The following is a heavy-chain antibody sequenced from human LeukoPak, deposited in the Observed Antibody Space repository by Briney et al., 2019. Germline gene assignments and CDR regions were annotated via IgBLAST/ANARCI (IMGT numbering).Heavy chain of an antibody. J-gene: IGHJ6*03. CDR3: ARFAAGGSYYYYMDV. CDR1: GLTFSNEW. V-gene: IGHV3-48*01. D-gene: IGHD6-25*01. CDR2: IGTSSTTI. Sequence: GGSLRLSCAASGLTFSNEWMNWVRQPPGKGLEWVSNIGTSSTTIYYADSVKGRFTISRDNAKNSLYLQMNSLRADDTAVYYCARFAAGGSYYYYMDVWGKGTTVTVSS.